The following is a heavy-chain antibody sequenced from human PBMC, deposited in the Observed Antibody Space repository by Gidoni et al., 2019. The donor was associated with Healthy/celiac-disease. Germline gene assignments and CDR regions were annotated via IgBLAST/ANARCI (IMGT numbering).Heavy chain of an antibody. V-gene: IGHV3-21*01. CDR1: GFTFSGYS. D-gene: IGHD3-10*01. CDR3: ARTGSGSYYQGLDV. Sequence: EVQLVESGGGMVKPGGSLRPSCAASGFTFSGYSMNWVRQAPGKGLEWVSSISSSSSYIYYADSVKGRFTISRDNAKNSLYLQMNSLRAEDTAVYYCARTGSGSYYQGLDVWGKGTTVTVSS. CDR2: ISSSSSYI. J-gene: IGHJ6*04.